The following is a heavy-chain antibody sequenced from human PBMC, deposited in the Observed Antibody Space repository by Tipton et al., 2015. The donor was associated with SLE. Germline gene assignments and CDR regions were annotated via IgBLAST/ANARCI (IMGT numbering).Heavy chain of an antibody. CDR2: IYSGGST. V-gene: IGHV3-53*04. J-gene: IGHJ5*02. Sequence: SLRLSCAASGFTVSSNYMSWVRQAPGKGLEWVSVIYSGGSTYYADSVKGRFTISRHNSKNTLYLQMNSLRAEDTAVYYFARVGGGSSWYGLFDPWGQGTLVTASS. D-gene: IGHD6-13*01. CDR3: ARVGGGSSWYGLFDP. CDR1: GFTVSSNY.